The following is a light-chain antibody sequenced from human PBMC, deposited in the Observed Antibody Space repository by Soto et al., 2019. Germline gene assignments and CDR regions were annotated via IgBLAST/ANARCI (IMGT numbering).Light chain of an antibody. CDR2: EVS. CDR1: SSDVGGYNY. J-gene: IGLJ1*01. Sequence: QSVLTQPASVSGSPGQSITISCTGTSSDVGGYNYVSWYQQHPGKAPKLMIYEVSNRPSGVSNRFSGSKPGNTASLTISGLQAEDEADYYCSSYTSSRLYVFGTGTKVTVL. V-gene: IGLV2-14*01. CDR3: SSYTSSRLYV.